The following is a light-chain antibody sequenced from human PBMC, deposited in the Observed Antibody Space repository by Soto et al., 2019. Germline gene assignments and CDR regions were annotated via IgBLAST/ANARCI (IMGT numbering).Light chain of an antibody. J-gene: IGLJ2*01. V-gene: IGLV1-40*01. CDR3: QSYDISRSVSVI. CDR2: GNS. Sequence: QSVLTQPPSVSGAPGQRVTISCTGSSSNIGAGYDVQWYQQLPGAAPKLLIFGNSNRPSGVPDRFSGSRSGTSASLAITGPQAEDEGDYFCQSYDISRSVSVIFGGGTKVTVL. CDR1: SSNIGAGYD.